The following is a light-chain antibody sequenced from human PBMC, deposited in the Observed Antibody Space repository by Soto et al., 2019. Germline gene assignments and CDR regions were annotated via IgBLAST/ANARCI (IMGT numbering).Light chain of an antibody. CDR3: LQRSNWPT. V-gene: IGKV3-15*01. Sequence: EIVMTQSPATLSVSPGERATLSCRASQSVSSNLAWYQQKPGQAPRLLIYGASTRATGIPARFSGSGSGTEFTLTISSLQSEDFAVYYCLQRSNWPTFGQGTRLEIK. CDR1: QSVSSN. CDR2: GAS. J-gene: IGKJ5*01.